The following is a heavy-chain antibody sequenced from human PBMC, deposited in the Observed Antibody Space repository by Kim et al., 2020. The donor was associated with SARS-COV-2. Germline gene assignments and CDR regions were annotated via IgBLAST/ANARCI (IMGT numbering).Heavy chain of an antibody. CDR3: APPPSLADAGPFDY. D-gene: IGHD3-10*01. J-gene: IGHJ4*02. CDR1: GFTFSSYA. CDR2: ISYDGSNK. V-gene: IGHV3-30*04. Sequence: GGSLRLSCAASGFTFSSYAMHWVRQAPGKGLEWVAVISYDGSNKYYADSVKGRFTISRDNSKNTLYLQMNSLRAEDTAVYYCAPPPSLADAGPFDYWGQGTLVTVSS.